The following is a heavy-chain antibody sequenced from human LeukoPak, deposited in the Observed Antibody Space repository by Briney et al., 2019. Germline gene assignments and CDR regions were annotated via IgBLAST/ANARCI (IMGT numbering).Heavy chain of an antibody. Sequence: ASVKVSCKASGYQFISYTMSWVRQAPGQGLEWMGWINTKTANPTYAQDFTGRFVFSLDTSVSTAYLQISGLKAGDTAVYYCARVAGFGDRGMDVWGQGTTVTVSS. J-gene: IGHJ6*02. CDR2: INTKTANP. CDR1: GYQFISYT. CDR3: ARVAGFGDRGMDV. V-gene: IGHV7-4-1*02. D-gene: IGHD3-10*01.